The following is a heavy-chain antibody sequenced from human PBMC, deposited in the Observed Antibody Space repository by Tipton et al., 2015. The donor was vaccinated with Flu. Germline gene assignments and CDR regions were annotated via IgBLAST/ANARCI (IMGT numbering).Heavy chain of an antibody. D-gene: IGHD4-17*01. CDR1: GGSISSGSYY. CDR2: IYTSGST. J-gene: IGHJ3*02. V-gene: IGHV4-61*02. CDR3: AREGAKSDYGDYGVDAFDI. Sequence: TLSLTCTVSGGSISSGSYYWSWIRQPAGKGLEWIGRIYTSGSTNYNPSLKSRVTISVDTSKNQFSLKLSSVTAADTAVYYCAREGAKSDYGDYGVDAFDIWGQGTMVTVSS.